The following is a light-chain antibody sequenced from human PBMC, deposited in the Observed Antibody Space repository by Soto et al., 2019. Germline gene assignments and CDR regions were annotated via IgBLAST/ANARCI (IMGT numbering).Light chain of an antibody. CDR3: QQSYSTPRS. Sequence: DIQLTQSPSSLSASVGDSVTITCRASRSISTYLNWYQQIPGKVPKVLIYSASSLHNGVPSRFSGSGSGTDFTLTISSLQPEDFGTYYCQQSYSTPRSFGQGTKLEIK. CDR1: RSISTY. J-gene: IGKJ2*01. CDR2: SAS. V-gene: IGKV1-39*01.